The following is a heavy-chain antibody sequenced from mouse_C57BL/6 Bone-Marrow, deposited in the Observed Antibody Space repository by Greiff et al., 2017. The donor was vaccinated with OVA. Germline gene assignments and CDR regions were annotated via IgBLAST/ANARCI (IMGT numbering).Heavy chain of an antibody. CDR2: INPSTGGT. D-gene: IGHD2-4*01. J-gene: IGHJ1*03. CDR3: ASYDYDGGANWYFDV. Sequence: VQLQQSGPELVKPGASVKISCKASGYSFTGYYMNWVKQSPEKSLEWIGEINPSTGGTTYNQKFKAKATLTVDKSSSTAYMQLKSLTSEDSAVYYCASYDYDGGANWYFDVWGTGTTVTVSS. CDR1: GYSFTGYY. V-gene: IGHV1-42*01.